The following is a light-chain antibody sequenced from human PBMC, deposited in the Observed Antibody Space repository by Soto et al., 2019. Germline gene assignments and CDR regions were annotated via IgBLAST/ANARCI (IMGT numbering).Light chain of an antibody. J-gene: IGLJ3*02. CDR3: QTWGTGPWV. CDR2: NVN. V-gene: IGLV2-18*01. CDR1: SSDLGSYDC. Sequence: QSVLIQPPSESGSPGQSVTISCTGTSSDLGSYDCVSWYQKHPGTVPKPMIYNVNTQPSGAPDRFSGSKSANTASMTISGLQAEDEAGYYCQTWGTGPWVFGGGTKVTVL.